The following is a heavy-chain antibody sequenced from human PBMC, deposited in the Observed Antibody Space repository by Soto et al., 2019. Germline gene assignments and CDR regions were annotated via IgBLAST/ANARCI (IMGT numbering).Heavy chain of an antibody. V-gene: IGHV1-69*13. D-gene: IGHD6-6*01. CDR3: AKLPGIEYSSPLDY. CDR1: GGTFSSYA. Sequence: GASVKVSCKASGGTFSSYAISWVRQAPGQGLEWMGGIIPIFGTANYAQKFQGRVTITADESTSTAYMELSSLRSEDTAVYYCAKLPGIEYSSPLDYWGQGTLVTVSS. CDR2: IIPIFGTA. J-gene: IGHJ4*02.